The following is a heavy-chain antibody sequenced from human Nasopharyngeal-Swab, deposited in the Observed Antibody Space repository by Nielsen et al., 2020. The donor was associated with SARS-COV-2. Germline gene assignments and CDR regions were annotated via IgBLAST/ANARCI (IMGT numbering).Heavy chain of an antibody. J-gene: IGHJ4*02. Sequence: GESLKISCAASGFTFSSYAMHWVRQAPGKGLEYVSAISSNGGSTYYANSVKGRFTISRDNSKNTLYLQMNSLRAEDTAVYYCARQGFVLYFDYWGQGTLVTVSS. V-gene: IGHV3-64*01. CDR3: ARQGFVLYFDY. CDR1: GFTFSSYA. D-gene: IGHD2-8*01. CDR2: ISSNGGST.